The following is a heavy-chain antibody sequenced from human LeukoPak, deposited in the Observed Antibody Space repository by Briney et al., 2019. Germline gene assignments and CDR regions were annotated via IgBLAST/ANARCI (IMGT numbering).Heavy chain of an antibody. V-gene: IGHV4-31*03. CDR3: ARDSRGYGNVDS. CDR2: IFHSGRN. Sequence: SETLSLTCTVSGGSISSGGYYWSWIRQHPGKGLEWIGSIFHSGRNYYNPSLKSRVTISVDTSENQFSLKLSSVSAGDTAVYYCARDSRGYGNVDSWGQGTLVTVSS. J-gene: IGHJ4*02. D-gene: IGHD3-22*01. CDR1: GGSISSGGYY.